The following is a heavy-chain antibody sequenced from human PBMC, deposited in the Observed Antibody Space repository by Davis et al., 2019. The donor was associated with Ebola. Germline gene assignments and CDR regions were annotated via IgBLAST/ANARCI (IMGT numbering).Heavy chain of an antibody. Sequence: ASVKVSCKASGGTFSSYTISWVRQAPGQGLEWMGWINTNTGNPTYAQGFTGRFVFSLDTSVSTAYLQINSLKADDTAVYYCARAMTTLVRRVTPRYYYFYGMDVWGQGTTVTVSS. V-gene: IGHV7-4-1*02. J-gene: IGHJ6*02. CDR3: ARAMTTLVRRVTPRYYYFYGMDV. CDR2: INTNTGNP. D-gene: IGHD3-10*01. CDR1: GGTFSSYT.